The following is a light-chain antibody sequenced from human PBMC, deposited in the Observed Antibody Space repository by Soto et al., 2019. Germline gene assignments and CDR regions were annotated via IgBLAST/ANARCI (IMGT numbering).Light chain of an antibody. J-gene: IGLJ3*02. V-gene: IGLV4-60*02. CDR3: ETWDTNAGV. CDR1: SDHSSYI. CDR2: LEGSGSY. Sequence: QSVLTQSSAASASLGSSVKVTCTLSSDHSSYIIVWHQQQPGKAPRYLMKLEGSGSYNKGSGVPDRFSGASSGADRYLTIPNADYDDEEYYYCETWDTNAGVFGGGTK.